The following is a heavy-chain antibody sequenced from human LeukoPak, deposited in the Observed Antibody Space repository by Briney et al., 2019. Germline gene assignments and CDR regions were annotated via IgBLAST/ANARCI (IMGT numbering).Heavy chain of an antibody. D-gene: IGHD3-22*01. CDR1: GGSISSFY. V-gene: IGHV4-59*01. CDR2: IYYTGST. Sequence: SETLSLTCTVSGGSISSFYWSWIRQPPGKGLEWIGYIYYTGSTNYNSSLKSRVTVSVDTSKNQFFLKLNSVTAADTAVYYCARDPFGSSGDGDAFDMWGQGTMVTVSS. J-gene: IGHJ3*02. CDR3: ARDPFGSSGDGDAFDM.